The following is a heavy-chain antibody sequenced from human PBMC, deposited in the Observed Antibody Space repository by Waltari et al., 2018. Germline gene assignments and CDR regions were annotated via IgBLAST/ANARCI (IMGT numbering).Heavy chain of an antibody. CDR1: GYTFTSYG. CDR2: ISAYNGNT. V-gene: IGHV1-18*01. D-gene: IGHD3-3*01. Sequence: QVQLVQSGAEVKKPGASVKVSCKASGYTFTSYGISWVRQAPGQGLEWMGWISAYNGNTNDAQKRQGRVTMTTDTPTSTAYMELRSLRSDDTAVYYCARMLTGWSGNNWFDPWGQGTLVTVSS. J-gene: IGHJ5*02. CDR3: ARMLTGWSGNNWFDP.